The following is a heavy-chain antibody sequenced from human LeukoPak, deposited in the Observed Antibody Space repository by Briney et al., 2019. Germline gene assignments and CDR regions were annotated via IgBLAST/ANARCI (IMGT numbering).Heavy chain of an antibody. D-gene: IGHD6-13*01. V-gene: IGHV5-51*01. CDR1: GYSFTSYW. CDR3: ARYIAAAAPNFDY. Sequence: GESLKISCQGSGYSFTSYWIGWVRQMPGKGLEWMGIIYPGDSDTRYSPSFQGQVTISADKSISTAYLQWSSLKASDTAMYYCARYIAAAAPNFDYWGQGTLVTVSS. CDR2: IYPGDSDT. J-gene: IGHJ4*02.